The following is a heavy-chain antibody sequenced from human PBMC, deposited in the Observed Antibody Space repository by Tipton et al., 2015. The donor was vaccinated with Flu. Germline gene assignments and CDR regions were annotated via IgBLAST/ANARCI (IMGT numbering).Heavy chain of an antibody. CDR2: ISSSGTTI. CDR3: ARRDYTNYVSDPKSWFDP. V-gene: IGHV3-11*01. Sequence: SLRLSCAASGFTFSDYYMSWIRQLPGKGLEWVSHISSSGTTINYADSVKGRFTISRDNAKNSLYLQMNSLRAEDTAVYYCARRDYTNYVSDPKSWFDPWGQGTLVAVSS. J-gene: IGHJ5*02. D-gene: IGHD4-11*01. CDR1: GFTFSDYY.